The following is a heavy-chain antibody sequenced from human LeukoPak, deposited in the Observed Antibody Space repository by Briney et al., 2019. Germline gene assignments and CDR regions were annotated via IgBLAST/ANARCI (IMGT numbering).Heavy chain of an antibody. V-gene: IGHV1-46*01. CDR2: INPSGGST. D-gene: IGHD1-7*01. CDR1: GYTLTSYF. J-gene: IGHJ3*02. CDR3: ARDQDWNYAFDI. Sequence: ASVKVSCKATGYTLTSYFIHWVRQAPGQGLEWMGIINPSGGSTSYAQKFQGRVTMTRDTSTSTVYMELSSLRSEDTAVYYCARDQDWNYAFDIWGQGTMVTVSS.